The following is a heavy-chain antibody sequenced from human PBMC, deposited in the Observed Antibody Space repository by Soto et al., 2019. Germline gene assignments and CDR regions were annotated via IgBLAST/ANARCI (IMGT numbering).Heavy chain of an antibody. CDR2: IKQDGSEK. CDR1: GFTFSSYW. J-gene: IGHJ4*02. CDR3: ARGTYYDFWSGYYSDFDY. V-gene: IGHV3-7*01. D-gene: IGHD3-3*01. Sequence: GGSLRLSCAASGFTFSSYWMSWVRQAPGKGLEWVANIKQDGSEKYYVDSVKGRFTISRDNAKNSLYLQMNSLRAEDTAVYYCARGTYYDFWSGYYSDFDYWGQGTLVTVSS.